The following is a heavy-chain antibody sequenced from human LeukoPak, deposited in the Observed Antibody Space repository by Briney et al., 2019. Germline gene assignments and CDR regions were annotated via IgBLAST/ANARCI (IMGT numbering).Heavy chain of an antibody. CDR3: ARVGSAAIPYGMDV. D-gene: IGHD2-2*01. CDR2: IYYSGST. V-gene: IGHV4-59*11. CDR1: GGSISSHY. Sequence: SQTLSLTCTVSGGSISSHYWSWIRQPPGRGLEWIGYIYYSGSTNYNPSLKTGFTISVHTSKHQFSLKLSSVTAADTGVYYCARVGSAAIPYGMDVWGQGTRVTVSS. J-gene: IGHJ6*02.